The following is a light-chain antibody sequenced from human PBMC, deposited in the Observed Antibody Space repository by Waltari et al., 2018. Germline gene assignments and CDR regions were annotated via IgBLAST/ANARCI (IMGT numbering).Light chain of an antibody. CDR1: RSDVGGYHY. Sequence: QSALTQPASVSGSPGQSITISCTGTRSDVGGYHYVSWYQQHPGKAPELMIYDVSNRPSGVSNRFSGSKSGNTASLTISGLQAEDEADYYCSSYTSSSTLEFGGGTKLTVL. CDR2: DVS. V-gene: IGLV2-14*03. CDR3: SSYTSSSTLE. J-gene: IGLJ2*01.